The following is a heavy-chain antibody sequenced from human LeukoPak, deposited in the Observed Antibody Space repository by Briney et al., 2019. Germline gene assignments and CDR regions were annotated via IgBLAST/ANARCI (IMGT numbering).Heavy chain of an antibody. D-gene: IGHD3-22*01. Sequence: ASVKVSCKASGYTFTSYYMHWVRQAPGQGLEWMGIINPGGGSTSYAQNFQGRVTITRDTSASTAYMELSSLRSEDTAVYYCARDHYYDSSGYYSYYFDYWGQGTLVTVSS. CDR3: ARDHYYDSSGYYSYYFDY. V-gene: IGHV1-46*01. CDR1: GYTFTSYY. CDR2: INPGGGST. J-gene: IGHJ4*02.